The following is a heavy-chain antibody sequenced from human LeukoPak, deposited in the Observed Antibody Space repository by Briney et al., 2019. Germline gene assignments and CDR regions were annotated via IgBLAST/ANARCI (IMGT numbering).Heavy chain of an antibody. CDR3: AHSHPPRIQLWFVGYDDFDY. Sequence: SGPTLVNPTQTLTLTCTFSRFSLSTSGGGVGWIRQPPGNSLEWLRPIFWDDDKRYSPSLKSRLTITKDTSKNQVVLTMTNMDPVDTATYYCAHSHPPRIQLWFVGYDDFDYWGQGTLVTVSS. J-gene: IGHJ4*02. V-gene: IGHV2-5*02. CDR1: RFSLSTSGGG. D-gene: IGHD5-18*01. CDR2: IFWDDDK.